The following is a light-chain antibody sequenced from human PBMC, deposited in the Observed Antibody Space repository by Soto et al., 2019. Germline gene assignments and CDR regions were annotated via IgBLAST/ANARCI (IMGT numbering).Light chain of an antibody. Sequence: EIVLTQSPGTLSLSPGERATLSCRASQSVSSSYLAWYQQKPGQAPRLLIYGASTRATGIPARFNGSGSGTEFTLTISSLQSEDFAVYYCQQYNNWPRTFGQGTKVDIK. J-gene: IGKJ1*01. CDR3: QQYNNWPRT. CDR1: QSVSSSY. CDR2: GAS. V-gene: IGKV3-15*01.